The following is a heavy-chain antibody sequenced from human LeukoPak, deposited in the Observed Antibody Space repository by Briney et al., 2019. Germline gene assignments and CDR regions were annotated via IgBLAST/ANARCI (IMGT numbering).Heavy chain of an antibody. D-gene: IGHD2-2*01. CDR3: AREAYCSSTSCYYWRGYYYYGMDV. CDR1: GGTFSSYA. CDR2: IIPIFGTA. J-gene: IGHJ6*02. Sequence: SVKVSCKASGGTFSSYAISWVRQTPGQGLEWMGGIIPIFGTANYAQKFQGRVTITADESTSTAYMELSSLRSEDTAVYYCAREAYCSSTSCYYWRGYYYYGMDVWGQGTTVTVSS. V-gene: IGHV1-69*13.